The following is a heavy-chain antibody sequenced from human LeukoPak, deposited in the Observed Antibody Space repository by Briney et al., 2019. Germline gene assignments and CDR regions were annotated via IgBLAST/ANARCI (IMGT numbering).Heavy chain of an antibody. CDR2: IYYTGIT. CDR3: ARDLLRNSYFDY. J-gene: IGHJ4*02. D-gene: IGHD1-14*01. V-gene: IGHV4-39*07. CDR1: GGSIISSSSY. Sequence: SETLSLTCTVSGGSIISSSSYWGWIRQPPGKGLEWIGDIYYTGITYYDPSLRSRVTISVDTSKTQFSLKLSSVTAADTAVYYCARDLLRNSYFDYWGQGTLVTVSS.